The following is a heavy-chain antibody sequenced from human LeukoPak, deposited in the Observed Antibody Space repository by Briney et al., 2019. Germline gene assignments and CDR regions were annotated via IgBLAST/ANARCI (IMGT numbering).Heavy chain of an antibody. CDR1: GFTFSSYA. CDR2: VTGSGGNT. J-gene: IGHJ4*02. D-gene: IGHD3-9*01. CDR3: AKDMRFDWTPYYFDY. Sequence: PGGSLRLSCAASGFTFSSYAMSWVRQAPGKGLEWVSVVTGSGGNTYYADSVKGRFTISRDNSESTLSLQMNSLRAEDTAVYYCAKDMRFDWTPYYFDYWGQGTLVTVSS. V-gene: IGHV3-23*01.